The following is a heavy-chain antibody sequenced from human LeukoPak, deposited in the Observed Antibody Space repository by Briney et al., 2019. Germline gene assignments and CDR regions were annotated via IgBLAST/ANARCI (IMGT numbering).Heavy chain of an antibody. CDR2: ILHDGSTK. Sequence: LSLTCAVSGGSISSSNWWSWVRQAPGKGLEWVALILHDGSTKHYADSVKGRFTISRDNSKSTLSLQMNSLRTEDTAMYYCARRRVTGDFDFWGQGTLVTVSS. CDR1: GGSISSSN. J-gene: IGHJ4*02. CDR3: ARRRVTGDFDF. V-gene: IGHV3-30*03. D-gene: IGHD7-27*01.